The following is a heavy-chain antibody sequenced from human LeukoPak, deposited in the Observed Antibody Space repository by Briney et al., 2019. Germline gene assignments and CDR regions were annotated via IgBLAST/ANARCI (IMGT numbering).Heavy chain of an antibody. D-gene: IGHD1-1*01. CDR3: ARDRYGGIIDY. CDR1: GGSFSGYY. V-gene: IGHV4-34*01. CDR2: INHSGST. J-gene: IGHJ4*02. Sequence: SETLSLTCAVYGGSFSGYYWSWIRQPPGKGLEWIGEINHSGSTNYNPSLKSRVTISVDTSKNQFSLKLTSVTAADTAMYYCARDRYGGIIDYRGQGTLVTVSS.